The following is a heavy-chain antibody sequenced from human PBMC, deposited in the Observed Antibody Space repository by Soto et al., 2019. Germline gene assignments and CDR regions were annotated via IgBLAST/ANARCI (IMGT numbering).Heavy chain of an antibody. CDR1: GGTFSSYT. D-gene: IGHD2-15*01. CDR2: IIPILGIA. V-gene: IGHV1-69*02. CDR3: ARVANCSGGSCYSFDY. J-gene: IGHJ4*02. Sequence: QVQLVQSGAEVKKPGSSVKVSCKASGGTFSSYTISWVRQAPGQGLEWMGRIIPILGIANYAQKFQGRVTITADRSTSADYMALSSLRSEDTAVYYCARVANCSGGSCYSFDYWGQGTLVTVSS.